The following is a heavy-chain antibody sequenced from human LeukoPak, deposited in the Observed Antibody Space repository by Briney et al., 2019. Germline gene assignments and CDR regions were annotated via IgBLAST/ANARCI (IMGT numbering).Heavy chain of an antibody. CDR1: GDSISTYY. Sequence: SETLSLTCTVSGDSISTYYWSWIRQPPGKGLEWIGYLYYTGSTNYNPSLKSRVTISVDRSKKQFSLKVSSVTAADTAVYYCARGGARESVFGGANIDYWGQGTLVSVSS. D-gene: IGHD3-3*01. CDR2: LYYTGST. V-gene: IGHV4-59*08. J-gene: IGHJ4*02. CDR3: ARGGARESVFGGANIDY.